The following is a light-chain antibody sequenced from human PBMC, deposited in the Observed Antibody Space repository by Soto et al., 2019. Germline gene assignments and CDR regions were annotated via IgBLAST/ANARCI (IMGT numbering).Light chain of an antibody. CDR1: QSISSY. V-gene: IGKV1-39*01. CDR2: AAS. J-gene: IGKJ4*01. CDR3: QQSYRTPLI. Sequence: DIQMTQSPSSLSASVGDRVTITCRASQSISSYLNWYQQKPGKAPKLLIYAASSLQSEIPSSFSGSGSGTDFTLTISSLQPEDFATYYCQQSYRTPLIFGGGTKVEIK.